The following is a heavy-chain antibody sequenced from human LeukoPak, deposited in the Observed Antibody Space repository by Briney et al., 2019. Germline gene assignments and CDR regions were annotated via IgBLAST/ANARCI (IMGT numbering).Heavy chain of an antibody. V-gene: IGHV5-51*01. CDR3: ARPLSSGVLGRIDYHYGMDV. CDR2: IYPGDSDT. CDR1: GYSFTSYW. Sequence: GESLKISCKGSGYSFTSYWIGWVRQMPGKGLEWMEIIYPGDSDTRYSPSFQGQVTISADKSISTAYLQWSSLKASDTAMYYCARPLSSGVLGRIDYHYGMDVWGQGTTVTVSS. D-gene: IGHD3-16*01. J-gene: IGHJ6*02.